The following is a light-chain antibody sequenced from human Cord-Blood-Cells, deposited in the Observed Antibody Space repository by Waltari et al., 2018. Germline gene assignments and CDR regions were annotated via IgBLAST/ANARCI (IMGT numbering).Light chain of an antibody. J-gene: IGLJ2*01. CDR1: ALPKKY. V-gene: IGLV3-10*01. CDR2: EDS. CDR3: YSTDSSGNHRV. Sequence: SYELTQPPSVSVSPGQTARITCSGDALPKKYAYWYQQKSGKAPVLVIYEDSKRPSGIPERFSGSSSGTMATLTISGAQVEDEADYYCYSTDSSGNHRVVGGGTKLTVL.